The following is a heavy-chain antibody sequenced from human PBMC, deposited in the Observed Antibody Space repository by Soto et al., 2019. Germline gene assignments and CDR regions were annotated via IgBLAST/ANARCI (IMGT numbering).Heavy chain of an antibody. Sequence: LRLSCAASGFTFSSYGMHWVRQAPGKGLEWVAVISYDGSNKYYADSVKGRFTISRDNSKNTLYLQMNSLRAEDTAVYYCAKDLGYSSPYYYYGMDVWGQGTTVTVSS. CDR1: GFTFSSYG. CDR2: ISYDGSNK. D-gene: IGHD6-19*01. V-gene: IGHV3-30*18. CDR3: AKDLGYSSPYYYYGMDV. J-gene: IGHJ6*02.